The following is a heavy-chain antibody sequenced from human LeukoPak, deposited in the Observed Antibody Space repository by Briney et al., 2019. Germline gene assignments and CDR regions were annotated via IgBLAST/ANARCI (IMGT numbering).Heavy chain of an antibody. V-gene: IGHV4-61*02. CDR1: GGSISSGSNY. Sequence: SQTLSLTCTVSGGSISSGSNYWSWIRQPAWKGLEWIGRIYTSGNTNYNPSLKIRVTISVDTSKNQFSLRLISVTAADPALYYCAREFHYWGQGTQATVPS. CDR2: IYTSGNT. CDR3: AREFHY. J-gene: IGHJ4*02.